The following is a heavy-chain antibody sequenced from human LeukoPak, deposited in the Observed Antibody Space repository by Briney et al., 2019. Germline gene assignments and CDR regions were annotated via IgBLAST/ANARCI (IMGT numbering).Heavy chain of an antibody. CDR2: IIPIFGTA. CDR1: GYTFTSYA. CDR3: ATCARNFYCYRFDY. D-gene: IGHD2-2*02. Sequence: ASVKVSCKASGYTFTSYAISWVRQAPGQGLEWMGGIIPIFGTANYAQKFQGRVTITADESTSTAYMELSSLRSEDTAVYYCATCARNFYCYRFDYWGQGTLVTVSS. J-gene: IGHJ4*02. V-gene: IGHV1-69*13.